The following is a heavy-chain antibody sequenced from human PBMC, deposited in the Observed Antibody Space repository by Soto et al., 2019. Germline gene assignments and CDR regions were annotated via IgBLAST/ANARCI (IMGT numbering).Heavy chain of an antibody. V-gene: IGHV3-53*01. CDR2: IYAGTIT. CDR3: ARIPYDNSGTIFDY. D-gene: IGHD3-22*01. Sequence: VGSLRLSCAVSGITVSSYYMSWVRQAAGKGLEWVSVIYAGTITYYADSVKGRFTIYRDNSKNTLNLEMNSLRVEDTAVYYCARIPYDNSGTIFDYWGQGTLVTVSS. CDR1: GITVSSYY. J-gene: IGHJ4*02.